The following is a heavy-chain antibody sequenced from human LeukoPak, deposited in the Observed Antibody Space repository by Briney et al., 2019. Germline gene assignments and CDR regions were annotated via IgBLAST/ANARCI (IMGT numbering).Heavy chain of an antibody. CDR3: ARGGVTMKPSYYFDY. CDR1: GGSFSGYY. J-gene: IGHJ4*02. D-gene: IGHD3-22*01. V-gene: IGHV4-34*01. CDR2: INHSGST. Sequence: SETLSLTCAVYGGSFSGYYWSWIRQPPGKGLEWIGEINHSGSTNYNPSLKSRVTISVDTSKNQFSLKLSAVTAADTAVYYCARGGVTMKPSYYFDYWGQGTLVTVSS.